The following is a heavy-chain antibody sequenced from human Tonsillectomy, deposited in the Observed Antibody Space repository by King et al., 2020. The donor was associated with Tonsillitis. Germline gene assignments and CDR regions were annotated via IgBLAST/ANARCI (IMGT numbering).Heavy chain of an antibody. V-gene: IGHV3-30*18. CDR2: IAYDASYE. J-gene: IGHJ2*01. D-gene: IGHD3-16*02. CDR3: AKDGIALSDWYCDL. Sequence: QLVQSGGGVVQPGRSLRLSCAASGFTFSNYGMHWVRQAPGKGLEWVALIAYDASYENYADSVKGRFAISRDNSKNTLYLDMNSLRVEDTAVYYCAKDGIALSDWYCDLWGRGTLVTVSS. CDR1: GFTFSNYG.